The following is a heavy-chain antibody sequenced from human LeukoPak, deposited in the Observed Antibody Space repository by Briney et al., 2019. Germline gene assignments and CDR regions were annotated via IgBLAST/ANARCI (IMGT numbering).Heavy chain of an antibody. J-gene: IGHJ4*02. CDR1: GFTFSSYG. V-gene: IGHV3-30*02. CDR3: AKDVEMATTDYFDY. D-gene: IGHD5-24*01. Sequence: GGSLRLSCAASGFTFSSYGMHWVRQAPGKGLEWVAFIRYDGGNKYYADSVKGRFTISRDNSKNTLYLQMNSLRAEDTAVYYCAKDVEMATTDYFDYWGQGTLVTVSS. CDR2: IRYDGGNK.